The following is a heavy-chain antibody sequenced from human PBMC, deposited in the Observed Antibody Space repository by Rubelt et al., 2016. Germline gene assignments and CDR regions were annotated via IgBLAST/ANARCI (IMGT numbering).Heavy chain of an antibody. CDR1: GFSLSTSGVG. J-gene: IGHJ5*02. CDR3: AHSLPYDYVWGSYRPSWFDP. CDR2: IYWDDDK. V-gene: IGHV2-5*02. Sequence: QITLKESGPTLVKPTQTLTLTCTFSGFSLSTSGVGVGWIRQPPGKALEWLALIYWDDDKRYRPSLKSRLTITKDTSKNQVVLTMTNMDPVDTATYYCAHSLPYDYVWGSYRPSWFDPWGQGTLVTVSS. D-gene: IGHD3-16*02.